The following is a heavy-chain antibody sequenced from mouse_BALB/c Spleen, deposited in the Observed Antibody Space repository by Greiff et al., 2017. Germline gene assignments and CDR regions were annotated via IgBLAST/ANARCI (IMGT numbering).Heavy chain of an antibody. CDR2: IDPYNGGT. J-gene: IGHJ3*01. CDR1: GYSFTDYN. V-gene: IGHV1S135*01. Sequence: VHVKQSGPELVKPGASVKVSCKASGYSFTDYNMYWVKQSPGKSLEWIGYIDPYNGGTSYNQKFKGKATLTVDKSSSTAFMHLNSLTSEDSAVYYCARGGTSAWFAYWGQGTLVTVSA. CDR3: ARGGTSAWFAY. D-gene: IGHD5-1*01.